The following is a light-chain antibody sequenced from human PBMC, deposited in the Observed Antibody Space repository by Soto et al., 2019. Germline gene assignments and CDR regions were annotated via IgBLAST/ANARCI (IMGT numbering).Light chain of an antibody. Sequence: DIQMTQSPSTLSASVGDRVTITCRASQSISSWLAWYQQKPGKAPKLLIYDASSLESGVPTRFSGSGSGTEFTLTISSVQPDVFATYYCQQYNSYSITFGPGTKVDIK. CDR2: DAS. V-gene: IGKV1-5*01. CDR1: QSISSW. CDR3: QQYNSYSIT. J-gene: IGKJ3*01.